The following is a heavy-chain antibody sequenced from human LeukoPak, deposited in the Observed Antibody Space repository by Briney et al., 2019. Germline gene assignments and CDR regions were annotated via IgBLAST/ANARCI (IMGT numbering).Heavy chain of an antibody. V-gene: IGHV4-39*07. CDR2: IYYSGST. CDR1: GGSISSYY. J-gene: IGHJ4*02. D-gene: IGHD2-2*01. Sequence: SETLSLTCTVSGGSISSYYWSWIRQPPGKGLEWIGSIYYSGSTYYNPSLKSRVTISVDTSKNQFSLKLSSVTAADTAVYYCARGHTAAIDYWGQGTLVTVSS. CDR3: ARGHTAAIDY.